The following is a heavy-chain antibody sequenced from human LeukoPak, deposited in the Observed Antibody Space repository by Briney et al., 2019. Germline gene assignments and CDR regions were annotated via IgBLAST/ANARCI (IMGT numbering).Heavy chain of an antibody. V-gene: IGHV4-59*01. CDR3: ARFEGYDFLTGYAYYFDH. D-gene: IGHD3-9*01. CDR1: GGSISSYY. CDR2: IYYSGST. Sequence: PSETLSLTCTVSGGSISSYYWSWIRQPPGKGVEWIGYIYYSGSTSYNPSLKSRVIISVDTSKNQFSLKLNSVTAADTAVYYCARFEGYDFLTGYAYYFDHWGQGTLVTVSS. J-gene: IGHJ4*02.